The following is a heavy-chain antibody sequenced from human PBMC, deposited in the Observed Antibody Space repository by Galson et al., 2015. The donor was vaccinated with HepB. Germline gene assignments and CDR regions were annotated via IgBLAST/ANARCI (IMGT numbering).Heavy chain of an antibody. CDR2: VDPEDGET. Sequence: VKVSCKVSGYTFTDYYMHWVQQAPGKGLEWMGLVDPEDGETIYAEKFQGRVTITADTSTDTAYMELSSLRSEDTAVYYCATVHIAAVRGGFDYWGQGTLVTVSP. CDR3: ATVHIAAVRGGFDY. V-gene: IGHV1-69-2*01. D-gene: IGHD3-10*01. J-gene: IGHJ4*02. CDR1: GYTFTDYY.